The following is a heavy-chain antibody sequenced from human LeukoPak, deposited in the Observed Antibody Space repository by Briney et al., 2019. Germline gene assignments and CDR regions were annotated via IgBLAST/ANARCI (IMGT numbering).Heavy chain of an antibody. D-gene: IGHD6-19*01. Sequence: GASVKVSCKASGYTFTSYGISWVRQAPGQGLEWMGWISAYNGNTNYAQKLQGRVTMTTDTSTSTAYMELRSLRSDDTAVYYCARDSTRQQWLGRPYYFDYWGQGTLVTVSS. CDR1: GYTFTSYG. CDR2: ISAYNGNT. J-gene: IGHJ4*02. CDR3: ARDSTRQQWLGRPYYFDY. V-gene: IGHV1-18*01.